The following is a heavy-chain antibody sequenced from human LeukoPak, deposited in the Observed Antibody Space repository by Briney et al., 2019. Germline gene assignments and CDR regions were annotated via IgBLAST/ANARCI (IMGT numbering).Heavy chain of an antibody. V-gene: IGHV4-59*01. CDR3: ARIPHYYYMDV. CDR2: IYYSGST. D-gene: IGHD2-2*02. CDR1: GGSISSYY. Sequence: SETLSLTFTVSGGSISSYYWSWIRQPPGKGLEWIGYIYYSGSTNYNPSLKSRVTISVDTSKNQFSLKLSSVTAADTAVYYCARIPHYYYMDVWGRGTAFTVSS. J-gene: IGHJ6*03.